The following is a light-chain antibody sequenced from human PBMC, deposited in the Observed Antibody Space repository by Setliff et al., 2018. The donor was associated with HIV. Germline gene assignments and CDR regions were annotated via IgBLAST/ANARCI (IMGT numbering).Light chain of an antibody. CDR1: NIGSKT. Sequence: SYELTQPPSVSVAPGKTARITCGGDNIGSKTVHWYQQKPGQAPVLVIHYDTDRPSGIPERFSGSNSGNTASLTISGLQAEDEADYYCCSYAGSHTFVFGTGTKVTVL. CDR2: YDT. CDR3: CSYAGSHTFV. J-gene: IGLJ1*01. V-gene: IGLV3-21*01.